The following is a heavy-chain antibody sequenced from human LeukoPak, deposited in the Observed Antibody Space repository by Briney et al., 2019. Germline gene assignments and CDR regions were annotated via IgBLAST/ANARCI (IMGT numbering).Heavy chain of an antibody. J-gene: IGHJ4*02. V-gene: IGHV4-34*01. CDR2: INHSGST. D-gene: IGHD6-13*01. CDR1: GGSFSGYY. CDR3: ARGSSSWYVGKANDY. Sequence: PSETLSLTCAVYGGSFSGYYWSWIRQLPGKGLEWIGEINHSGSTNYNPSLKSRVTISVDTSKNQFSLKLSSVTAADTAVYYCARGSSSWYVGKANDYWGQGTLVTVSS.